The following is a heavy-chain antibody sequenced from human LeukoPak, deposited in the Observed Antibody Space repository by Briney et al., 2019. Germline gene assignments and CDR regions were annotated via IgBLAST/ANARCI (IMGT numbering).Heavy chain of an antibody. CDR2: ITSRGSTI. CDR3: ARWLRGIADEDGVDV. CDR1: GFTLSDYY. J-gene: IGHJ6*02. D-gene: IGHD6-13*01. V-gene: IGHV3-11*01. Sequence: GGSLRLSCAASGFTLSDYYLTWIRQAPGEGLEWVSYITSRGSTIYHADSVEGRFTISRDNAKNSLYLQMNSLRAEDTAVYYCARWLRGIADEDGVDVWGQGTTVTVSS.